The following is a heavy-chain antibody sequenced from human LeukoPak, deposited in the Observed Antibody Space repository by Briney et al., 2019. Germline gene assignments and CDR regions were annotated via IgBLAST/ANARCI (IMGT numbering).Heavy chain of an antibody. CDR1: GYTFTVSY. CDR3: ARETGYCSGGRCYFIY. Sequence: ASVKVSCTASGYTFTVSYIHWVRQAPGQGLEWMGWINPNSGGTSSAQKFQGRVTMTRDTSVSTAYMELSRLRSDDTALYYCARETGYCSGGRCYFIYWGQGTLVTVSS. CDR2: INPNSGGT. V-gene: IGHV1-2*02. D-gene: IGHD2-15*01. J-gene: IGHJ4*02.